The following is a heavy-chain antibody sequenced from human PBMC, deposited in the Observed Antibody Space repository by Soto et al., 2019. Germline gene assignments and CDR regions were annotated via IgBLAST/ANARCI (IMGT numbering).Heavy chain of an antibody. J-gene: IGHJ4*02. CDR2: IYYSGST. CDR1: GGSISSYY. V-gene: IGHV4-59*08. CDR3: ARLGRYLSCGWYADY. D-gene: IGHD6-19*01. Sequence: QVQLQESGPGLVKPSETLSLTCTVSGGSISSYYWSWIRQPPGKGLEWIGYIYYSGSTNYNPSLKSRGTTSGDTPNNQFPLKRSAVTAADSPVYYCARLGRYLSCGWYADYWGQGTLVRVSS.